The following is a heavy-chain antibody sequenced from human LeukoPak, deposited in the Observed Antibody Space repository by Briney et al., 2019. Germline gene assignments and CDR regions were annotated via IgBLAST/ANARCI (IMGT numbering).Heavy chain of an antibody. CDR1: RGSVTSYH. V-gene: IGHV4-4*09. Sequence: SETLSLTCTVSRGSVTSYHWIWIRQPPGKGLEWFGHTYSNGGTNYGPSLRSRVTLSVHTSKNELSLQLRSLTAADTAVYHCAKQVAGSDAWFDPWGQGTLVTVSS. J-gene: IGHJ5*02. D-gene: IGHD6-19*01. CDR3: AKQVAGSDAWFDP. CDR2: TYSNGGT.